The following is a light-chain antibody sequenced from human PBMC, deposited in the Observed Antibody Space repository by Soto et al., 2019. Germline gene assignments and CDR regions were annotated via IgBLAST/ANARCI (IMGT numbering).Light chain of an antibody. J-gene: IGKJ2*01. Sequence: IQLTQSPSSQSASVGDRVTVTCRASQSINIYLNWYQQKPGKAPTLLIYAASSLQSGVPSRFSGGGSRTDFTLTISSLQPEDFATYYCQQSYRSPYTFGQGTKLEI. CDR1: QSINIY. CDR2: AAS. V-gene: IGKV1-39*01. CDR3: QQSYRSPYT.